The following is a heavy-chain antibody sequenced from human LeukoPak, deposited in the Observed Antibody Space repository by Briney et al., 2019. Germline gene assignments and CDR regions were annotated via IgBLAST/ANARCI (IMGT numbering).Heavy chain of an antibody. Sequence: SETLSLTCTVSGGSISSYYWSWIRQPAGKGLEWIGRIYTSGSTNYNPSLKSRVTISVDTSKNQFSLKLSSVTAADTAVYCCARGSRDIVVVVAADGEGNWFDPWGQGTLVTVSS. V-gene: IGHV4-4*07. D-gene: IGHD2-15*01. CDR1: GGSISSYY. CDR2: IYTSGST. CDR3: ARGSRDIVVVVAADGEGNWFDP. J-gene: IGHJ5*02.